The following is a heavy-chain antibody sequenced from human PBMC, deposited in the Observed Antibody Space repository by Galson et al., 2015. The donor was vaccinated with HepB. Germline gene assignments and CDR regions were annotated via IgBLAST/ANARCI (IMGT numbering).Heavy chain of an antibody. CDR1: GYTFTSYG. J-gene: IGHJ4*02. D-gene: IGHD6-13*01. CDR2: ISAYNGNT. V-gene: IGHV1-18*01. CDR3: ARDKQAAGLFDY. Sequence: VSCKASGYTFTSYGISWVRQAPGQGLEWMGWISAYNGNTNYAQKLQGRVTMTTDASTSTAYMELRSLRSDDTAVYYCARDKQAAGLFDYWGQGTLVTVSS.